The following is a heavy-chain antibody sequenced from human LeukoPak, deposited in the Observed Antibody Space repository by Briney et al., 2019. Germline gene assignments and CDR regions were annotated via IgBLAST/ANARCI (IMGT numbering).Heavy chain of an antibody. J-gene: IGHJ4*02. Sequence: GGSLRLSRAAPGFTLRTYSMNWVRQAPAKGLEWVSSISSICCCIFYADSVNGRFTISRNNAKNSLYLQMNSLRAEDTAVYYCARDQYGSGSYSRLDYWGQGTLVTVSS. V-gene: IGHV3-21*01. CDR2: ISSICCCI. CDR1: GFTLRTYS. D-gene: IGHD3-10*01. CDR3: ARDQYGSGSYSRLDY.